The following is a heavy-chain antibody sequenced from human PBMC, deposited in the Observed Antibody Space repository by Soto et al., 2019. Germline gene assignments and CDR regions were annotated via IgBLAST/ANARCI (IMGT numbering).Heavy chain of an antibody. CDR2: INGGNGNT. CDR3: AITLKGYFYGMDV. J-gene: IGHJ6*02. D-gene: IGHD1-20*01. CDR1: GHSFSTYA. V-gene: IGHV1-3*05. Sequence: QVQLVQSGAEEKKPGASVKVSCMPSGHSFSTYAMNWVRQAPGQRLEWMGWINGGNGNTRLSQKFQDRVTMTRDTPASTAYMELSSLRSDDTAVYYCAITLKGYFYGMDVWGQGTTVTVSS.